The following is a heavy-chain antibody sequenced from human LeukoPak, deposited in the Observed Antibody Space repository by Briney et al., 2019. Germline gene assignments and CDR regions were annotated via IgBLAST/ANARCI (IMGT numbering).Heavy chain of an antibody. CDR3: ARGSPNHYYYGSGSYYDPRNYYYYMDV. CDR2: INPNSGGT. CDR1: GYTFTGYY. J-gene: IGHJ6*03. D-gene: IGHD3-10*01. V-gene: IGHV1-2*02. Sequence: ASVKVSCKASGYTFTGYYMHWVRQAPEQGLEWMGWINPNSGGTNYAQKFQGRVTMTRDTSISTAYMELSRLRSDDTAVYYCARGSPNHYYYGSGSYYDPRNYYYYMDVWGKGTTVTISS.